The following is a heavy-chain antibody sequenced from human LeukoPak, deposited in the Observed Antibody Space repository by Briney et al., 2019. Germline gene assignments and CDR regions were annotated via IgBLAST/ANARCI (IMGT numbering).Heavy chain of an antibody. V-gene: IGHV3-48*01. J-gene: IGHJ3*02. CDR2: ISSSSSTI. D-gene: IGHD1-26*01. CDR3: ARGWELLSAFDI. CDR1: GFTFSSYS. Sequence: PGGSLRLSCAASGFTFSSYSMNWVRQAPGKGLEWVSYISSSSSTIYYADSVKGRFTISRDNAKNSLYLQMNSLRAEDKAVYYCARGWELLSAFDIWGQGTMVTVSS.